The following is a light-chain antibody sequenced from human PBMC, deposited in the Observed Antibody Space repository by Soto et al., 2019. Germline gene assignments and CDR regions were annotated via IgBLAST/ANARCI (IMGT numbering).Light chain of an antibody. CDR1: SSDVGGYKY. Sequence: SALTQPASVSGSPGQSIATSCTGTSSDVGGYKYVSWYQQHPGKAPKLMIYDVSNRPSGVSDRFSGSKSGNTASLTISGLQSEDEADYYCSSYTSSSSYVFGTGTKVTVL. J-gene: IGLJ1*01. CDR2: DVS. V-gene: IGLV2-14*03. CDR3: SSYTSSSSYV.